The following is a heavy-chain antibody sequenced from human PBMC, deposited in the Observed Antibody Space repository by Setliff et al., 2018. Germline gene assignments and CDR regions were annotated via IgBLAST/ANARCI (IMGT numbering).Heavy chain of an antibody. V-gene: IGHV1-18*01. CDR3: VRGPGPSVVVAMPFDR. D-gene: IGHD5-12*01. Sequence: ASVKVSCKPSGFRFTNFGFSWVRQAPGQGLEWLGSISPYSGNTNYPQWLQDRVTMTTDTSTTTVYMEVASLRSDDTAVYYCVRGPGPSVVVAMPFDRWGQGTLVTVSS. CDR2: ISPYSGNT. CDR1: GFRFTNFG. J-gene: IGHJ4*02.